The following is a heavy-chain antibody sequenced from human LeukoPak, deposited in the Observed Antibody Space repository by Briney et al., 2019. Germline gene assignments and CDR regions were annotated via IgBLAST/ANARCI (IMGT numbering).Heavy chain of an antibody. J-gene: IGHJ6*02. V-gene: IGHV3-30*18. CDR1: GFTFSSYG. D-gene: IGHD4-17*01. Sequence: GGSLRLSCAPSGFTFSSYGMHWVRQAPGKGLEWVAVISYDGSNKYYADSVKGRFTISRDNSKNTLYLQMNSLRAEDTAVYYCAKHEPYGDYYMDVWGQGTTVTVSS. CDR2: ISYDGSNK. CDR3: AKHEPYGDYYMDV.